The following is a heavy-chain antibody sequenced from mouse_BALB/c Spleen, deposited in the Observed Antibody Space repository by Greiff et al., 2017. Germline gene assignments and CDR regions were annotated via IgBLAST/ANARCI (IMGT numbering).Heavy chain of an antibody. V-gene: IGHV3-6*02. CDR2: ISYDGSN. Sequence: DVKLVESGPGLVKPSQSLSLTCSVTGYSITSGYYWNWIRQFPGNKLEWMGYISYDGSNNYNPSLKNRISITRDTSKNQFFLKLNTVTTEDTATYYCARDGYYRYDGFAYWGQGTLVTVSA. CDR3: ARDGYYRYDGFAY. D-gene: IGHD2-14*01. J-gene: IGHJ3*01. CDR1: GYSITSGYY.